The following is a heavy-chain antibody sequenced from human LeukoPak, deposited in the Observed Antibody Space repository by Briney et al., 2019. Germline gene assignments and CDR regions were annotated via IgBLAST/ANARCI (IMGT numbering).Heavy chain of an antibody. V-gene: IGHV3-21*01. CDR3: ARDACSGGSCYLWASDI. Sequence: GGSLRLSCAASGFSFSSYTMSWVRQAPGKGLEWVSSISASSTYIYYADSMKGRFTISRDNAKNSLYLQMNSLRAEDTAVYYCARDACSGGSCYLWASDIWGQGTMVTVSS. J-gene: IGHJ3*02. CDR1: GFSFSSYT. D-gene: IGHD2-15*01. CDR2: ISASSTYI.